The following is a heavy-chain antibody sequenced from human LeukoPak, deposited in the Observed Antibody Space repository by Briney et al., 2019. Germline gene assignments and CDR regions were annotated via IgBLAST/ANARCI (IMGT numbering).Heavy chain of an antibody. J-gene: IGHJ4*02. D-gene: IGHD3-22*01. CDR2: ISAYNGNT. CDR3: ARRYDSSGYSRSYYFDY. V-gene: IGHV1-18*01. CDR1: GYTFTSYG. Sequence: ASVKVSCKASGYTFTSYGISWVRQAPGQGLEWMGWISAYNGNTNYAQKLQGRVTMTTDTSTSTAYMELRSLRSDDTAVYYCARRYDSSGYSRSYYFDYWGQGTLVTVSS.